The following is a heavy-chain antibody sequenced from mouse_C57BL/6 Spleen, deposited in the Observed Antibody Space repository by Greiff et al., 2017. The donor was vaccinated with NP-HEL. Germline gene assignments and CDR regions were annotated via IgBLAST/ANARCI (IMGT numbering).Heavy chain of an antibody. D-gene: IGHD2-3*01. J-gene: IGHJ2*01. V-gene: IGHV3-6*01. CDR3: ARRIYDGYYVFDY. CDR1: GYSITSGYY. CDR2: ISYDGSN. Sequence: EVKLQESGPGLVKPSQSLSLTCSVTGYSITSGYYWNWIRQFPGNKLEWMGYISYDGSNNYNPSLKNRISITRDTSKNQFFLKLNSVTTEDTATYYCARRIYDGYYVFDYWGQGTTLTVSS.